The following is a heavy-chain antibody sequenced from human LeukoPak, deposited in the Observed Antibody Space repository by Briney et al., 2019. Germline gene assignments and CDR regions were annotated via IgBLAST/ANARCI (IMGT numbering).Heavy chain of an antibody. CDR3: AAEGYSSSFDY. V-gene: IGHV3-21*03. Sequence: GGSLRLSCAASGFTFSSYSMNWVRQAPGKGLEWVSSISSSSSNIYYADSVKGRFTISRDSAKNSLYLQMNSLRAEDTAGYYCAAEGYSSSFDYWGQGTLVTVSS. J-gene: IGHJ4*02. CDR2: ISSSSSNI. D-gene: IGHD6-13*01. CDR1: GFTFSSYS.